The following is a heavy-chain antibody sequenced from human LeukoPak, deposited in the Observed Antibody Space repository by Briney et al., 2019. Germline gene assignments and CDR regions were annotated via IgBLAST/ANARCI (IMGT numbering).Heavy chain of an antibody. V-gene: IGHV6-1*01. J-gene: IGHJ6*02. CDR3: ARGGPATGTLGYYGLDV. CDR2: TYYRSKWYI. D-gene: IGHD6-13*01. CDR1: GDSVPSNSAA. Sequence: SQTLSLTCGISGDSVPSNSAAWNWIRQSPPRGLEWLGRTYYRSKWYIDYAVSVKSRITINPDTSKNQFSLQLKSVTPEDTAVYYCARGGPATGTLGYYGLDVWGQGTTITVSS.